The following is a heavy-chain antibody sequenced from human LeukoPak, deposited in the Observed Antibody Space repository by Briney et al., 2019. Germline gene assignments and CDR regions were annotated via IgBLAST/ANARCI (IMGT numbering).Heavy chain of an antibody. V-gene: IGHV3-66*02. Sequence: TGGSLRLSCVVSGISLSNYAMTWVRQAPGKGLEWVSVIYSGGSTYYADSVKGRFTISRDNSKNTLYLQMNSLRAEDTAVYYCAMIGSFDYWGQGTLVTVSS. CDR2: IYSGGST. J-gene: IGHJ4*02. CDR3: AMIGSFDY. D-gene: IGHD3-22*01. CDR1: GISLSNYA.